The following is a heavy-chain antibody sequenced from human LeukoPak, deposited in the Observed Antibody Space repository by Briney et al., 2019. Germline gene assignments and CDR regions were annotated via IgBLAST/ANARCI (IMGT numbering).Heavy chain of an antibody. D-gene: IGHD3-9*01. V-gene: IGHV4-61*01. CDR1: GGSISSSRYY. CDR3: ARDSPAVLRYFDGLGGRARWYFDL. Sequence: PSETLSLTCTVSGGSISSSRYYWSWIRQPPGKGLEWIGYIYYSGSTNSNPSLKSRVTISVDTSKNQFSLKLSSVTAADTAVYYCARDSPAVLRYFDGLGGRARWYFDLWGRGTLVTVSS. CDR2: IYYSGST. J-gene: IGHJ2*01.